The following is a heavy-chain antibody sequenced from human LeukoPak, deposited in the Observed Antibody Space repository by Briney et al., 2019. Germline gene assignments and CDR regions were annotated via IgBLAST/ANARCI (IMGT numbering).Heavy chain of an antibody. J-gene: IGHJ4*02. D-gene: IGHD4-17*01. CDR1: GFTLSSYW. V-gene: IGHV3-7*01. CDR2: IKQDGSEK. CDR3: ARGRDYGDYFFDY. Sequence: GGSLRLSCAASGFTLSSYWMSWVRQAPGKGLEWVANIKQDGSEKYYVDSVKGRFTISRDNAKNSLYLQMNSLRAEDTAVYYCARGRDYGDYFFDYWGQGTLVTVSS.